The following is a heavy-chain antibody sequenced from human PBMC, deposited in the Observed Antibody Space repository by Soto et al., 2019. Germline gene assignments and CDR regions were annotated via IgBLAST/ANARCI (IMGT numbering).Heavy chain of an antibody. J-gene: IGHJ6*02. V-gene: IGHV1-18*04. D-gene: IGHD3-3*01. CDR3: ARAGHDYDLWSGYYGMDV. CDR1: GYTFTSYG. Sequence: QLVQSGAEVKKPGASVKVSCKASGYTFTSYGVTWVRQAPGQGLEWMGWISVYNGNTNYAQKLQGRVTMTTDTSTNTAYMELRSLRSDDTAVYYCARAGHDYDLWSGYYGMDVWGQGTTVTVSS. CDR2: ISVYNGNT.